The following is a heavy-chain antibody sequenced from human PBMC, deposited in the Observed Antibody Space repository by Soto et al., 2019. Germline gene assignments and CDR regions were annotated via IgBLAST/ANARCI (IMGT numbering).Heavy chain of an antibody. CDR1: GDSISSYY. CDR2: IYYSGST. V-gene: IGHV4-59*08. Sequence: SETLSLTCTVSGDSISSYYWSWIRQPPGKGLEWIGYIYYSGSTNYNPSLKSRVTISVDTSKNQFSLKLSSVTAADTAVYYCARHSVEEWLADYFDYWGQGTLVTVSS. D-gene: IGHD6-19*01. CDR3: ARHSVEEWLADYFDY. J-gene: IGHJ4*02.